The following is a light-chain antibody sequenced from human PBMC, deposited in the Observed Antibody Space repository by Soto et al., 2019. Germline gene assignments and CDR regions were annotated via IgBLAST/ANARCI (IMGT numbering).Light chain of an antibody. CDR3: QQYGNSPPNT. CDR2: GAS. V-gene: IGKV3-20*01. J-gene: IGKJ2*01. Sequence: ELVLTQSPGTLSLSPGERATLSCRASQSVSSSYLAWYQQKPGQAPRVLIYGASSRATGIPERFSGSGSGTEFTLTVSTLEPEDFAVYFCQQYGNSPPNTFGQGTKVEIK. CDR1: QSVSSSY.